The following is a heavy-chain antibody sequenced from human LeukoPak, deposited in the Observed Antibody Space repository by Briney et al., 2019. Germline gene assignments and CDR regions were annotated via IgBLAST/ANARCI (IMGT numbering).Heavy chain of an antibody. J-gene: IGHJ4*02. CDR2: ISSTSYYI. CDR1: GFSFSSNS. Sequence: GGSLRLSCAASGFSFSSNSMNWVRQAPGKGLEWVSSISSTSYYIYYADSVKGRFTISRDDAKNSLYLQMSSLRAEDTAVYYCATMRDGLEDYWGQGTLVTVSS. D-gene: IGHD5-24*01. V-gene: IGHV3-21*01. CDR3: ATMRDGLEDY.